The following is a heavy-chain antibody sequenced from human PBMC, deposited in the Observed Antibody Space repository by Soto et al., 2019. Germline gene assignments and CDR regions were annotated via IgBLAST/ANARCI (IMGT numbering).Heavy chain of an antibody. D-gene: IGHD6-6*01. CDR3: ARAAQQLVSLFDY. J-gene: IGHJ4*02. Sequence: GGSLRLSCAASGFTFSSYSMNWVRQAPGKGLEWVSSISSSSSYIYYADSVKGRFTISRDNAKNSLYLQMNSLRAEDTAVYYCARAAQQLVSLFDYWGQGTLVTVSS. CDR1: GFTFSSYS. V-gene: IGHV3-21*01. CDR2: ISSSSSYI.